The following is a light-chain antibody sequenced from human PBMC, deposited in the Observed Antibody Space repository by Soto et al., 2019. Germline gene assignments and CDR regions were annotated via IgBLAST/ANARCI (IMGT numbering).Light chain of an antibody. Sequence: QSVLTQPASVSGSPGQSITISCTGTSSDVGSHKLVSWYQQYPGKAPKLIIFEASKRPSGVSNRFSGSKSGSTASLTISGPKAEDEADYYCCSNAGGSTYVFGTGTKV. CDR3: CSNAGGSTYV. CDR1: SSDVGSHKL. CDR2: EAS. J-gene: IGLJ1*01. V-gene: IGLV2-23*01.